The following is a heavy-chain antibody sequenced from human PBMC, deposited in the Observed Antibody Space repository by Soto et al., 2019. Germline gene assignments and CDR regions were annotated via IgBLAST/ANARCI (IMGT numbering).Heavy chain of an antibody. CDR3: AGVQMATLYFDY. CDR2: VYYSGTH. V-gene: IGHV4-59*01. D-gene: IGHD5-12*01. CDR1: GGSFNSYY. Sequence: SETLSLTCSVSGGSFNSYYWSWVRRPPGQGLEWIGYVYYSGTHNYNPSLQSRLTISVDTSKDQFSLKLNSVTTADTAVYYCAGVQMATLYFDYWGQGALVTVSS. J-gene: IGHJ4*02.